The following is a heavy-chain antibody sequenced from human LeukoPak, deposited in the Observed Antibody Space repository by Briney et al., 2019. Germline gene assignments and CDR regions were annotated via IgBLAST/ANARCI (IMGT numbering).Heavy chain of an antibody. CDR3: ARATPYSYGYNY. J-gene: IGHJ4*02. D-gene: IGHD5-18*01. Sequence: XXSWIRQPPGKGLEWIGEINHSGSTNYNPSLKSRVTISVDTSKNQFSLKLSSVTAADTAVYYCARATPYSYGYNYWGQGTLVTVSS. CDR2: INHSGST. V-gene: IGHV4-34*01. CDR1: X.